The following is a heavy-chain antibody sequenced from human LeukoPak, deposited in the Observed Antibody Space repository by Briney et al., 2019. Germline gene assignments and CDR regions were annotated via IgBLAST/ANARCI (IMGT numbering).Heavy chain of an antibody. D-gene: IGHD3-22*01. Sequence: KPSETLSLTCAVYGGSFSGYYWSWIRQPPGKGLEWIGEINHSGSTNYNPSLKSRVTISVDTSKNQFSLKLSSVTAADTAVYYCARGLWDSSGYYYPLDYWGQGTLVTVSS. J-gene: IGHJ4*02. CDR2: INHSGST. V-gene: IGHV4-34*01. CDR3: ARGLWDSSGYYYPLDY. CDR1: GGSFSGYY.